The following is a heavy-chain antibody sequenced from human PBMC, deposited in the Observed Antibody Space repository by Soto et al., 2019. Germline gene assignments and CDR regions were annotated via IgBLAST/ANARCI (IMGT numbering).Heavy chain of an antibody. V-gene: IGHV1-2*02. J-gene: IGHJ5*02. CDR2: INPDSGGT. D-gene: IGHD3-22*01. Sequence: QEQLVQSGAEVKKPGASVKVSCKASGYTFTDYYMHWVRQAPGQGLEWMGWINPDSGGTRYAQKFQGRVTMTRDTPVTTAYMELSRLTSDDTAVYYCAREMDYYRTWGQGTLVTVSS. CDR1: GYTFTDYY. CDR3: AREMDYYRT.